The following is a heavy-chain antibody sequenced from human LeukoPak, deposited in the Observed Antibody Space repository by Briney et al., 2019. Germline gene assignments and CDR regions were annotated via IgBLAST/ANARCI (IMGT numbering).Heavy chain of an antibody. CDR1: GGTFSSYA. CDR3: ARAGARFLEWLPADY. V-gene: IGHV1-69*13. D-gene: IGHD3-3*01. CDR2: IIPIFGTA. J-gene: IGHJ4*02. Sequence: ASVEVSCKASGGTFSSYAISWVRQAPGQGLEWMGGIIPIFGTANYAQKFQGRVTITADESTSTAYMELSSLRSEDTAVYYCARAGARFLEWLPADYWGQGTLVTVSS.